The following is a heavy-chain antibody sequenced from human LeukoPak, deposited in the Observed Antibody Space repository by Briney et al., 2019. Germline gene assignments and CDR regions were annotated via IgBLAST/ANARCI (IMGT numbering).Heavy chain of an antibody. CDR1: GDSSDNNGFY. D-gene: IGHD1-1*01. Sequence: KSSETLSLTCTVSGDSSDNNGFYWGWLRQPPGKGLEWIGNIYYSGSTYYNPSLKSRVTTSVDTSKNQFSLKLSSVTAADTAVYYCARGTRGSDSSFDFWGQGTLVTVYS. CDR3: ARGTRGSDSSFDF. CDR2: IYYSGST. J-gene: IGHJ4*02. V-gene: IGHV4-39*07.